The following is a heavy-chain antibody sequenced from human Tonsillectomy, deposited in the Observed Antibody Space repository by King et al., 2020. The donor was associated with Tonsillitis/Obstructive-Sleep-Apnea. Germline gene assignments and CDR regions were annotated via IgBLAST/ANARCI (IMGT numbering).Heavy chain of an antibody. CDR2: INQDGSEE. Sequence: VQLVESGGGLVQPGGSLRLSCAASGFTFSSYWMTWVRQAPGKGLEWVANINQDGSEEHYVDSVKGRFTISRDNAKNSVYLQMNSLRAEDTSVYYCARDPLRRFDYWVQGTLVTVSS. CDR3: ARDPLRRFDY. J-gene: IGHJ4*02. CDR1: GFTFSSYW. V-gene: IGHV3-7*04. D-gene: IGHD5-12*01.